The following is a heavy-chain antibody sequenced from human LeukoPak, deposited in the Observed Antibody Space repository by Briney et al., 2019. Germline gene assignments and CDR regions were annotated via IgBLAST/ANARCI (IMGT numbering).Heavy chain of an antibody. CDR1: GGTFSSYA. D-gene: IGHD5-12*01. CDR3: ARDRATAWYFDL. J-gene: IGHJ2*01. Sequence: SVKVSCKASGGTFSSYAISWVRQTPGQGLEWMGGIIPIFGTANYAQKFQGRVTITADESTSTAYMELSSLRSEDTAVYYCARDRATAWYFDLWGRGTLVTVSS. CDR2: IIPIFGTA. V-gene: IGHV1-69*13.